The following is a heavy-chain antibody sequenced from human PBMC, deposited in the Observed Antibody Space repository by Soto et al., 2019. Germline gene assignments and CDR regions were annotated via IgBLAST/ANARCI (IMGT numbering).Heavy chain of an antibody. CDR3: AKKFYHQFES. CDR2: INTGGDKT. J-gene: IGHJ4*02. Sequence: EVQLLESGGGLVQPGGSLRLSCAAAGVTFSNYAMGWVRQAPGKGLEWVSAINTGGDKTYYADSLKGRFTISRDNSKNTLYLQMHSLRGEDTATYYCAKKFYHQFESWGQGTLLTVSS. CDR1: GVTFSNYA. V-gene: IGHV3-23*01. D-gene: IGHD2-2*01.